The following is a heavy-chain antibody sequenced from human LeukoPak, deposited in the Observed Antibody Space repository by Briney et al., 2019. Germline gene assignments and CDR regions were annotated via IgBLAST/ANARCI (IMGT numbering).Heavy chain of an antibody. D-gene: IGHD2-15*01. J-gene: IGHJ3*02. Sequence: GGSLRLSCAASGFPFSSYGMHWARQAPGKGLKGVAFIRYDGSIKYYADSVKGRFTISRDNAKNSLYLQMNSLRAEDTAVYYCARGVVVRGAFDIWGQGTMVTVSS. CDR3: ARGVVVRGAFDI. CDR2: IRYDGSIK. CDR1: GFPFSSYG. V-gene: IGHV3-30*02.